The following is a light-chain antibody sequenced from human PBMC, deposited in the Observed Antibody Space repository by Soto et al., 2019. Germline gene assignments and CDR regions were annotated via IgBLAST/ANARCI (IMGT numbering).Light chain of an antibody. CDR1: QSISSW. CDR2: DAS. V-gene: IGKV1-5*01. CDR3: QQYIGYSRT. J-gene: IGKJ1*01. Sequence: DIQMTQSPSTLSASVGDRVTITCRASQSISSWLAWYQQKPGKAPKLLIYDASSLESGVPSRFSGSGSGTEFTLTISSLQPDDFATYYCQQYIGYSRTFGQGTKVDIK.